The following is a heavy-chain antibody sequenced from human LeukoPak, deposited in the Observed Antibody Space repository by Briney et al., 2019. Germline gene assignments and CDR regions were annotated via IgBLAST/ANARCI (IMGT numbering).Heavy chain of an antibody. J-gene: IGHJ4*02. CDR3: AIAGNIVATNGCDY. V-gene: IGHV3-23*01. D-gene: IGHD5-12*01. Sequence: GQSRTLSSAADGLTYTSHAPDWVRQAPRKGLEWVSGISGSGDSKYCAESLKGRFNISRDNYKNTLYVQMNSLRAEDRAVYYCAIAGNIVATNGCDYWGQGTLVSVFS. CDR1: GLTYTSHA. CDR2: ISGSGDSK.